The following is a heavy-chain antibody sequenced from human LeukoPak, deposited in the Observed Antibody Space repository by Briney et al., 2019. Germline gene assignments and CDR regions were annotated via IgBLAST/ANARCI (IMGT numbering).Heavy chain of an antibody. Sequence: GGSLRLSCAASGFTFKLYWMHWVRQVPGKRPVWVSRINDDGSDTIYADSVRGRFTISRDNSKNTLYLQMNSLRAEDTAVYYCAKMGIVVVSSNAFDIWGQGTMVTVSS. D-gene: IGHD3-22*01. J-gene: IGHJ3*02. V-gene: IGHV3-74*01. CDR3: AKMGIVVVSSNAFDI. CDR2: INDDGSDT. CDR1: GFTFKLYW.